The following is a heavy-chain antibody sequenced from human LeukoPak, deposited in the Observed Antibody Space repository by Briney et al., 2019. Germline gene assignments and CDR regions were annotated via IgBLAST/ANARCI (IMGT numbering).Heavy chain of an antibody. D-gene: IGHD3-10*01. CDR1: GGSISSSSYY. CDR3: ARESEGIYGSRRFDY. V-gene: IGHV4-39*07. J-gene: IGHJ4*02. CDR2: IYYSGST. Sequence: SETLSLTCTVSGGSISSSSYYWGWIRQPPGKGLEWIGSIYYSGSTYYNPSLKSRVTISVDTSKNQFSLKLSSVTAADTAVYYCARESEGIYGSRRFDYWGQGTLVTVSS.